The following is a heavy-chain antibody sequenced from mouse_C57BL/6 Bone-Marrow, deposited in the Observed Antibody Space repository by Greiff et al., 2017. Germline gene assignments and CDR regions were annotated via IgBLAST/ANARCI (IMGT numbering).Heavy chain of an antibody. J-gene: IGHJ4*01. Sequence: VMLVESGAELVRPGTSVKMSCKASGYTFTNYWIGWAKQRPGHGLEWIGDIYPGGGYTNYNEKFKGKATLTADKSSSTAYMQFSSLTSEDSAIYYCARFDYDDYYAMDYWGQGTSVTVSS. CDR3: ARFDYDDYYAMDY. D-gene: IGHD2-4*01. CDR2: IYPGGGYT. CDR1: GYTFTNYW. V-gene: IGHV1-63*01.